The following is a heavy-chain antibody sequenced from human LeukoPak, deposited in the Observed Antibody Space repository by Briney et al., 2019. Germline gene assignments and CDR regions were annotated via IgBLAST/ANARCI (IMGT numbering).Heavy chain of an antibody. D-gene: IGHD6-19*01. CDR1: GYTFTSYY. V-gene: IGHV1-46*01. J-gene: IGHJ3*02. Sequence: ASGKVSCKASGYTFTSYYMHWVRQAPGQGLEWMGIINPSGGSTSYAQKFQGRVTMTRDTSTSTVYMELSSLRSEDTAVYYCARVGAIAVAATSAFDIWGQGTMVTVSS. CDR2: INPSGGST. CDR3: ARVGAIAVAATSAFDI.